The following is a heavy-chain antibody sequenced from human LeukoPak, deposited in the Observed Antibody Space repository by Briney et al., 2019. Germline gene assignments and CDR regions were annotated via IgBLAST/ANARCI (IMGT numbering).Heavy chain of an antibody. V-gene: IGHV4-38-2*01. CDR1: GYSISSGYY. CDR3: ASSGYDFRGVWLDY. D-gene: IGHD5-12*01. CDR2: IYHSGST. J-gene: IGHJ4*02. Sequence: SETLSLTRAVSGYSISSGYYWGWIRQPPGKGLEWIGSIYHSGSTYYNPSLKSRVTISVDTSKNQFSLKLSSVTAADTAVYYCASSGYDFRGVWLDYWGQGTLVTVSS.